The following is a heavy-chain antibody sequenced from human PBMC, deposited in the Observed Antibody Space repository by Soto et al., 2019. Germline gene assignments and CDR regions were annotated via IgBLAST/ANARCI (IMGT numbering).Heavy chain of an antibody. CDR2: IYYSGST. Sequence: QVQLQESGPGLVKPSQTLSLTCTVSGGSISSGGYYWSWIRQHPGKGLEWIGYIYYSGSTYYNPSLKSRVTLSVDTSKNQFSLKLSSVTAADTAVYYCAGRVDYIYGSGSYPFDYWGQRTLVTVSS. CDR1: GGSISSGGYY. CDR3: AGRVDYIYGSGSYPFDY. J-gene: IGHJ4*02. V-gene: IGHV4-31*03. D-gene: IGHD3-10*01.